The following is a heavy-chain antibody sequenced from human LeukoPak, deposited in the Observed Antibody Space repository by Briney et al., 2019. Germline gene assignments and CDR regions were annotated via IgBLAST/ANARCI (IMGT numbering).Heavy chain of an antibody. D-gene: IGHD3-22*01. CDR2: ISGSGGST. CDR3: AKDYKSAIRYYDSSGYYYASFDY. CDR1: GFTFSSYA. V-gene: IGHV3-23*01. J-gene: IGHJ4*02. Sequence: PGGSLRLSCAASGFTFSSYAMSWVRQAPGKGLGWVSAISGSGGSTYYADFVKGRFTISRDNSKNTLYLQMNSLRAEDTAVYYCAKDYKSAIRYYDSSGYYYASFDYWGQGTLVTVSS.